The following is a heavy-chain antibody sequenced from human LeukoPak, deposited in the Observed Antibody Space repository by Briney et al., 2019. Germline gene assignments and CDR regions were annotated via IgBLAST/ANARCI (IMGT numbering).Heavy chain of an antibody. D-gene: IGHD3-9*01. Sequence: GGSLRLSCAASGFTLSSYWIHWVRQGPGKGLVWVSRSNSDGSIQQYADSVKGRFTISRDNAKNTLYMQMNSLRAEDTAVYYCVRGNNDWYGMDYWGQGTLVTVSA. J-gene: IGHJ4*02. CDR2: SNSDGSIQ. V-gene: IGHV3-74*01. CDR3: VRGNNDWYGMDY. CDR1: GFTLSSYW.